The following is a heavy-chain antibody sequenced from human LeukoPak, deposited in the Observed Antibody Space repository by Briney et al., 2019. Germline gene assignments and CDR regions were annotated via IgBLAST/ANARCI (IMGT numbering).Heavy chain of an antibody. CDR1: GGSISSYY. CDR3: ARDQPEYQLLYWFDP. D-gene: IGHD2-2*01. Sequence: SETLSLTCTVSGGSISSYYWSWIRQPAGKGLEWSGRIYTSGSTNYNPSLKSRVTMSVDTSKNQFSLKLSSVTAADTAVYYCARDQPEYQLLYWFDPWGQGTLVTVSS. J-gene: IGHJ5*02. CDR2: IYTSGST. V-gene: IGHV4-4*07.